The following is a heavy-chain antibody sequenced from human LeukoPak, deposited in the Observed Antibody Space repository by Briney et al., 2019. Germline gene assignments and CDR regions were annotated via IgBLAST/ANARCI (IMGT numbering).Heavy chain of an antibody. D-gene: IGHD2-2*01. V-gene: IGHV1-8*01. CDR2: MNPNSGNT. CDR3: ARASLGGGDCSSTSCHYYYYGMDV. J-gene: IGHJ6*04. Sequence: ASVKVSCKASGYTFTSYDINWVRQATGQGLEWMGWMNPNSGNTGYAQKFQGRVTITADKSTSTAYMELSSLRSEDTAVYYCARASLGGGDCSSTSCHYYYYGMDVWGKGTTVTVSS. CDR1: GYTFTSYD.